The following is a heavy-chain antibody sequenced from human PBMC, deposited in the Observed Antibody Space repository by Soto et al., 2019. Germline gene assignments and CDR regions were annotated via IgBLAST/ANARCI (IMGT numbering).Heavy chain of an antibody. D-gene: IGHD1-1*01. CDR1: GFTFDDYA. Sequence: EVQLVESGGGLVQPGRSLRLSCAASGFTFDDYAMHWVRHAPGKGLEWVSGISWNSGSIGYADSVKGRFTISGDNAKNSLYLQMNSLRAEDTALYYCAKDSLEGYYYYGMDVWGQGTTVTVSS. CDR2: ISWNSGSI. V-gene: IGHV3-9*01. CDR3: AKDSLEGYYYYGMDV. J-gene: IGHJ6*02.